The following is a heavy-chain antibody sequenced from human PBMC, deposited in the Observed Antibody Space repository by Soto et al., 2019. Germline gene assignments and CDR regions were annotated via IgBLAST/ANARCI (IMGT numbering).Heavy chain of an antibody. D-gene: IGHD3-9*01. CDR2: IYYSGST. CDR1: GGSISSYY. J-gene: IGHJ5*02. Sequence: SETLSLTCTVSGGSISSYYWSWIRQPPGKGLEWIGYIYYSGSTNYNPSLKSRVTISVDTSKNQFSLKLSSVTAADTAVYYCAGGAYYDILTGRGGNWFDPWGQGTLVTVSS. CDR3: AGGAYYDILTGRGGNWFDP. V-gene: IGHV4-59*01.